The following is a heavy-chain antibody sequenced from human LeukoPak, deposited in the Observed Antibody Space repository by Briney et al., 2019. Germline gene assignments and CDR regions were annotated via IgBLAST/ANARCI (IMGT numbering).Heavy chain of an antibody. CDR3: AKGIIAARPGFRNWFDP. D-gene: IGHD6-6*01. Sequence: GGSLRLSCAASGFTFSSYAMSWVRQASGKGLEWVSAISGSGGSTYYADSVKGRFTISRDNSKNTLYLQMNSLRAEDTAVYYCAKGIIAARPGFRNWFDPWGQGTLVTVSS. V-gene: IGHV3-23*01. CDR1: GFTFSSYA. CDR2: ISGSGGST. J-gene: IGHJ5*02.